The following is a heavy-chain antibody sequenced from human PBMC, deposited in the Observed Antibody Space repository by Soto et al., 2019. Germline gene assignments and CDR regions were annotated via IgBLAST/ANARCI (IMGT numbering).Heavy chain of an antibody. CDR3: ARLDCVSPTCQFDY. D-gene: IGHD2-2*01. V-gene: IGHV4-61*08. J-gene: IGHJ4*01. Sequence: SETLSLTCTVSGGSVSSGDYYWSWIRQPPGRGLEWIGYIYYSGSTNNNPSLKSRVTISIDTSTNQFSLKLNSVTAADTAVYYCARLDCVSPTCQFDYWGQGALVTVSS. CDR1: GGSVSSGDYY. CDR2: IYYSGST.